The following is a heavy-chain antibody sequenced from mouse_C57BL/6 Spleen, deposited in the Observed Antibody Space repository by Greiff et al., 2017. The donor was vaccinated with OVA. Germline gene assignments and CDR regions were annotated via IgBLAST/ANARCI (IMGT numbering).Heavy chain of an antibody. J-gene: IGHJ4*01. CDR3: ARYGYDLFYAMDY. CDR1: GYTFTSYW. V-gene: IGHV1-52*01. Sequence: VQLQQSGPELVKPGASVKLSCKASGYTFTSYWMHWVKQRPIQGLEWIGNIDPSDSETHYNQKFKDKATLTVDKSSSTAYMQLSSLTSEDSAVYYCARYGYDLFYAMDYWGQGTSVTVSS. D-gene: IGHD2-2*01. CDR2: IDPSDSET.